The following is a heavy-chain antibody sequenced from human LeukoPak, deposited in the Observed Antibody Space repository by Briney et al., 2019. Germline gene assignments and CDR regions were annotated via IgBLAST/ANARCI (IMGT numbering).Heavy chain of an antibody. D-gene: IGHD4-11*01. J-gene: IGHJ4*02. Sequence: SETLSLTCTVSGGSISSSSYYWGWIRQPPGKGLEWIGSIYYSGSTYYNSSLKSRVTISVDTSRNQFSLKLNSVTAADTAVYYCASQGWYSNYYFDNWGQGTLVTDSS. V-gene: IGHV4-39*01. CDR1: GGSISSSSYY. CDR2: IYYSGST. CDR3: ASQGWYSNYYFDN.